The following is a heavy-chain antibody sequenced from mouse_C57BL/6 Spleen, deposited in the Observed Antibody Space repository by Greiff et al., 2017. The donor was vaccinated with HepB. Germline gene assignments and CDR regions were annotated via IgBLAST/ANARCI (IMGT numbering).Heavy chain of an antibody. CDR1: GFTFSSYA. J-gene: IGHJ4*01. D-gene: IGHD2-5*01. V-gene: IGHV5-4*01. CDR2: ISDGGSYT. Sequence: EVKLVESGGGLVKPGGSLKLSCAASGFTFSSYAMSWVRQTPEKRLEWVATISDGGSYTYYPDNVKGRFTISRDNAKNNLYLQMSHLKSEDTAMYYCARDESNPYYAMDYWGQGTSVTVSS. CDR3: ARDESNPYYAMDY.